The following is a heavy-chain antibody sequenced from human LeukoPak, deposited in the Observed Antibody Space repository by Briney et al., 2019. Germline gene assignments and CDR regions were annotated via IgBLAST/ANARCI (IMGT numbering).Heavy chain of an antibody. CDR3: ARGCFLRENPGSWFDP. CDR2: IYHTGHT. D-gene: IGHD3-10*01. V-gene: IGHV4-30-2*01. CDR1: GGSISSGDYS. Sequence: SETLSLTCAVSGGSISSGDYSWNWIRQPPGKGLEWIGYIYHTGHTFYNPSLKSRVTMSVDRSNNQFSLRLTSVAAADTAVYYCARGCFLRENPGSWFDPWGQGTLVTVSP. J-gene: IGHJ5*02.